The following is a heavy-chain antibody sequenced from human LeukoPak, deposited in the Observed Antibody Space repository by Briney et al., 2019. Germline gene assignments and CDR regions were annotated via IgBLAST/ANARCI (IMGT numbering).Heavy chain of an antibody. CDR1: GFTFSSYE. J-gene: IGHJ4*02. Sequence: KTGGSLRLSCAASGFTFSSYEMNWVRQAPGKGLEWVSSISSSSSYIYYADSVKGRFTISRDNAKNSLYLQMNSLRAEDTAVYYCAREFGREYSGYEAASYWGQGTLVTVSS. V-gene: IGHV3-21*01. CDR3: AREFGREYSGYEAASY. CDR2: ISSSSSYI. D-gene: IGHD5-12*01.